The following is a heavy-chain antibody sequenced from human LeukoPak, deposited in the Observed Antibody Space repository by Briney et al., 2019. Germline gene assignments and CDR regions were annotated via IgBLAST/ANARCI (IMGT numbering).Heavy chain of an antibody. CDR1: GFTFSSYA. CDR2: ISGSGGST. CDR3: ASEGYCSSTRCYKGGDY. Sequence: GGSLRLSCAASGFTFSSYAMSWVRQAPGKGLEWVSAISGSGGSTYYADSVKGRFTISRDNSKNKLYLQMNSRRAEDTAVYYCASEGYCSSTRCYKGGDYWGQGTLVTVSS. J-gene: IGHJ4*02. V-gene: IGHV3-23*01. D-gene: IGHD2-2*02.